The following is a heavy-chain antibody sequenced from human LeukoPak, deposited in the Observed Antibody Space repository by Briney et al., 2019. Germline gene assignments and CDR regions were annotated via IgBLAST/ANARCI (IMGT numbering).Heavy chain of an antibody. J-gene: IGHJ4*02. D-gene: IGHD5-24*01. Sequence: GGSLRLSCAASGFTFSSYSMNWVRQAPGKGLEWVSSISSSSNIYYADSVKGRFTISRDNAKNSLYLQMNSLRAEDTAVYYCARSQGDGYYQAYWGQGTLVTVSS. CDR2: ISSSSNI. CDR3: ARSQGDGYYQAY. CDR1: GFTFSSYS. V-gene: IGHV3-21*01.